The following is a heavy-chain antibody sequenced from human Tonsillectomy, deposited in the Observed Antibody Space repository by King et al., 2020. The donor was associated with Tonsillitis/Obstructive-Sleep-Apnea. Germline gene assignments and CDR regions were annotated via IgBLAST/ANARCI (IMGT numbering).Heavy chain of an antibody. Sequence: VQLVESGGGLAQPGGSLRLSCAASGFTFSNYAMFWVRQAPGKGLEWVSTISASGGSTYYADSVKGHFTISRDNSKKTLYLQMNSLRAEDTAVYYCAKGPIAGEGSPYFFDYWGQGTLVTVSS. CDR2: ISASGGST. CDR1: GFTFSNYA. J-gene: IGHJ4*02. D-gene: IGHD6-13*01. CDR3: AKGPIAGEGSPYFFDY. V-gene: IGHV3-23*04.